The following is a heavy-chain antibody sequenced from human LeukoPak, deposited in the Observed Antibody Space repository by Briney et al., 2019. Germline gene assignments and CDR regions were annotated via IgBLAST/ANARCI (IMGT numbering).Heavy chain of an antibody. V-gene: IGHV3-23*01. J-gene: IGHJ6*02. CDR3: AKDLLPSNALLWFGASDYYYGMDV. Sequence: GGSLRLSCAASGFTFSSYAMSWVRQAPGKGLEWVSGIRGSGGSTYYADSVKGRFTISRDNSKNTLYLQMNSLRAEDTAVYYCAKDLLPSNALLWFGASDYYYGMDVWGQGTTVTVSS. D-gene: IGHD3-10*01. CDR2: IRGSGGST. CDR1: GFTFSSYA.